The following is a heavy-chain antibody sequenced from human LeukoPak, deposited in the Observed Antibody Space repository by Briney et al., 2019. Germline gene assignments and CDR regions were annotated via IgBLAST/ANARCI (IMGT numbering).Heavy chain of an antibody. CDR3: ARERVPYGDYAFDI. J-gene: IGHJ3*02. D-gene: IGHD4-17*01. V-gene: IGHV3-33*01. CDR2: IWYDGSNK. CDR1: GFTFSSYG. Sequence: ERSLRLSCAASGFTFSSYGMHWVRQAPGKGLEWVAVIWYDGSNKYYADSVKGRFTISRDNSKNTLYLQMNSLRAEDTAVYYCARERVPYGDYAFDIWGQGTMVTVSS.